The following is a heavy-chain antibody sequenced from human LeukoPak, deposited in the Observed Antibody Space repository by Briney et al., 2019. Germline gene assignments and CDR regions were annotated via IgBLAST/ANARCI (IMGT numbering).Heavy chain of an antibody. CDR1: GYTFTSYY. Sequence: ASVKVSCKASGYTFTSYYMHWVRQAPGQGLEWMGIINPSGGSTSYAQEFQGRVTMTRDTSTSTVYMELSSLRSEDTAVYYCARFPSVAGTDYWGQGTLVTVSS. CDR3: ARFPSVAGTDY. CDR2: INPSGGST. J-gene: IGHJ4*02. V-gene: IGHV1-46*01. D-gene: IGHD6-19*01.